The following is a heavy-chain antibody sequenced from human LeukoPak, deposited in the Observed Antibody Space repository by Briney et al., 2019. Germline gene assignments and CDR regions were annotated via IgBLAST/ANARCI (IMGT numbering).Heavy chain of an antibody. CDR1: GYTFTSYG. D-gene: IGHD4-17*01. CDR2: ISAYNGNT. J-gene: IGHJ3*02. V-gene: IGHV1-18*01. Sequence: ASVKVSCKDSGYTFTSYGISWVRQAPGQGLEWMGWISAYNGNTNYAQKLQGRVTMTTDTSTSTAYMELRSLRSDDTAVYYCAREMIGDDYGDYPHAFDIWGQGTMVTVSS. CDR3: AREMIGDDYGDYPHAFDI.